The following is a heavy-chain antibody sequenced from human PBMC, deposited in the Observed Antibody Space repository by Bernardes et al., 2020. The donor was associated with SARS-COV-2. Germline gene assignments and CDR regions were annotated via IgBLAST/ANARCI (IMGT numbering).Heavy chain of an antibody. D-gene: IGHD6-19*01. CDR3: ARHRREYSNGWSSDY. Sequence: SETLSLTCTVSGDSISSSNYYWGWIRQPPGKGLEWIGSIYYSGSTYYNPSLKSRVTISVDTSKNQFSLKVSSVTAADTAVYSCARHRREYSNGWSSDYWGQGILVTVSS. CDR2: IYYSGST. J-gene: IGHJ4*02. V-gene: IGHV4-39*01. CDR1: GDSISSSNYY.